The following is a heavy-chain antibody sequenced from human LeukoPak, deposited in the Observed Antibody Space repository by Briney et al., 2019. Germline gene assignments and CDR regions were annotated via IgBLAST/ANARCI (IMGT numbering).Heavy chain of an antibody. CDR1: GYSISSGYY. V-gene: IGHV4-38-2*02. D-gene: IGHD6-13*01. CDR3: ARGSTYSSKWYSGYYYYMDV. CDR2: IYLSGST. Sequence: SETLSLTCTVSGYSISSGYYWVWIRQPPGKGLEWIGSIYLSGSTNYNPSLKSRVTISVDTSQNQFSLKVNSVTAADTAVYYCARGSTYSSKWYSGYYYYMDVWGKGPTVTISS. J-gene: IGHJ6*03.